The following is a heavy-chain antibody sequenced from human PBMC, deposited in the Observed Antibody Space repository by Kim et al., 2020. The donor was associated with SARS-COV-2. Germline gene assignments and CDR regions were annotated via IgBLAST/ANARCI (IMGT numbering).Heavy chain of an antibody. J-gene: IGHJ5*02. D-gene: IGHD3-22*01. Sequence: SVKVSCKASGGTFSSYAISWVRQAPGQGLEWMGGIIPIFGTANYAQKFQGRVTITADESTSTAYMELSSLRSEDTAVYYCARSDTSFYYDSSGKDYNWFDPWGQGTLVTVSS. V-gene: IGHV1-69*13. CDR2: IIPIFGTA. CDR1: GGTFSSYA. CDR3: ARSDTSFYYDSSGKDYNWFDP.